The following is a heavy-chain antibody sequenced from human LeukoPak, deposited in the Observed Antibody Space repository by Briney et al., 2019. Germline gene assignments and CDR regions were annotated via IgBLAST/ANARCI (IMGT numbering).Heavy chain of an antibody. Sequence: PSETLSLTCTVSGGSISSYYWSWIRQPPGKGLEWIGYIYYSGGTNYNPSLKSRVTISIDKSKNQFSLKLSSVTAADTAVYYCAGLTPEGLCYWGQGTLVTVSS. J-gene: IGHJ4*02. CDR2: IYYSGGT. CDR3: AGLTPEGLCY. V-gene: IGHV4-59*12. CDR1: GGSISSYY. D-gene: IGHD3/OR15-3a*01.